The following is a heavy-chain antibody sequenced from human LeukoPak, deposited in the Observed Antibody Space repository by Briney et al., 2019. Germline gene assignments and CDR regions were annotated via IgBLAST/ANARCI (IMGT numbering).Heavy chain of an antibody. J-gene: IGHJ4*02. CDR2: IHPSGST. D-gene: IGHD1-26*01. CDR3: SRGADTYKSGVD. Sequence: SETLSLTCVVYGGSFSGYCWSWIRQPPGKGLEWIGEIHPSGSTNYNPSLKSRVTISVDTSKNQFSLKLSSVTAADTAVYFCSRGADTYKSGVDWGQGTLVTVSS. V-gene: IGHV4-34*01. CDR1: GGSFSGYC.